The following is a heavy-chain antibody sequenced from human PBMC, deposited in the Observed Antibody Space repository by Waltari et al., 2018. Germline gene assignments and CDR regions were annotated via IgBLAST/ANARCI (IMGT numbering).Heavy chain of an antibody. D-gene: IGHD6-13*01. CDR1: GFPFSSYA. Sequence: EVQLLESGGGLVQPGGSLRLSCAASGFPFSSYAMSWVRQAPGKGLEWVSAISGSGGSTYYADSVKGRFTISRDNSKNTLYLQMNSLRAEDTAVYYCAKDSGSSRSAAAGAFDYWGQGTLVTVSS. CDR2: ISGSGGST. CDR3: AKDSGSSRSAAAGAFDY. V-gene: IGHV3-23*01. J-gene: IGHJ4*02.